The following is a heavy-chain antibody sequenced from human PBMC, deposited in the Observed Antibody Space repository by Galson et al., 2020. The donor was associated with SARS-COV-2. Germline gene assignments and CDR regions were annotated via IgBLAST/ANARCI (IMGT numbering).Heavy chain of an antibody. Sequence: SETLSLTCTVSGGSISSSSYYWGWIRQPPGKGLEWIGSIYYSGNTYYNPSLKSRVTISVDTSKNQFSLKLSSVTSADTAVYYCEGKLWLRGGFDIWGQGTMVTVFS. J-gene: IGHJ3*02. CDR3: EGKLWLRGGFDI. CDR1: GGSISSSSYY. V-gene: IGHV4-39*01. D-gene: IGHD5-18*01. CDR2: IYYSGNT.